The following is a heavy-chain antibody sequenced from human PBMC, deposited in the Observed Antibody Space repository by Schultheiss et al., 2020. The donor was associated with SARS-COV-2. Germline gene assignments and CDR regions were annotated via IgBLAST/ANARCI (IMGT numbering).Heavy chain of an antibody. CDR3: AVGSSRDDYSKFES. V-gene: IGHV1-58*02. CDR2: IAVGHGNA. J-gene: IGHJ4*02. CDR1: GFIFTSSA. D-gene: IGHD4-11*01. Sequence: GGSLRLSCKASGFIFTSSAMQWVRQARGQRLEWLGGIAVGHGNADYAQKFQGRITITRDMSTGSVYLQLSSLRSEDTAVYYCAVGSSRDDYSKFESWGQGTLVTVSS.